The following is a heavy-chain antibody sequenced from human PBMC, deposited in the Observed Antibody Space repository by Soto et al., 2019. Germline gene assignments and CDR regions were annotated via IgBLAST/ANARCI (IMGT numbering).Heavy chain of an antibody. V-gene: IGHV3-66*01. CDR1: GFTVSSNY. J-gene: IGHJ4*02. CDR3: ARDPLSGYDSFDY. CDR2: IYSGGST. D-gene: IGHD5-12*01. Sequence: EVQLVESGGGLVQPGGSLRLSCAAPGFTVSSNYMSWVRQAPGKGLEWVSVIYSGGSTYYADSVKGRFTISRDNSENTLYLQMNSLRAEDTAVYYCARDPLSGYDSFDYWGQGTLVTVSS.